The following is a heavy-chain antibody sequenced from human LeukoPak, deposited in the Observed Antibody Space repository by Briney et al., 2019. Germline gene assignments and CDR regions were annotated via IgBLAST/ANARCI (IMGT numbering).Heavy chain of an antibody. D-gene: IGHD2-15*01. CDR2: ISTGGDNT. V-gene: IGHV3-23*01. Sequence: GGSLRLSCAASGFAFRSYGLSWVRQAPGKGLEWVSGISTGGDNTYHPDSVKGRFTISRDNSNNTLYLQMNSLRAEDTAVYYCAKGPGAATFHFDYWGQGSLVTVSS. J-gene: IGHJ4*02. CDR1: GFAFRSYG. CDR3: AKGPGAATFHFDY.